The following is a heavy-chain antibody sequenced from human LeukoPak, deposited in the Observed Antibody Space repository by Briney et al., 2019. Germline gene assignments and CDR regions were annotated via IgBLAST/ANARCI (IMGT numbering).Heavy chain of an antibody. Sequence: PSETLSLTCTVSGGSISSYYWSWIRQPPGKGLEWIGSIYYSGSTYYNPSLKSRVTISVDTSKNQFSLKLSSVTAAGTAVYYCARQPNIVVVVAATYYFDYWGQGTLVTVSS. CDR3: ARQPNIVVVVAATYYFDY. V-gene: IGHV4-59*05. CDR1: GGSISSYY. D-gene: IGHD2-15*01. J-gene: IGHJ4*02. CDR2: IYYSGST.